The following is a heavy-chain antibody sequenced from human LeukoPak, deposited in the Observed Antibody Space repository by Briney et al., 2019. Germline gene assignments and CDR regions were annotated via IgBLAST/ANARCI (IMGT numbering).Heavy chain of an antibody. D-gene: IGHD3-22*01. J-gene: IGHJ3*02. V-gene: IGHV4-34*01. Sequence: SETLSLTCAVYGGSSSGYYWSWIRQPPGKGLEWIGEINHSGSTNLNPSLKSRVTISIDTSKNQFSLKLSSVTAADTAVYYCARHDRITMIVNAFDIWGQGTMVTVSS. CDR3: ARHDRITMIVNAFDI. CDR1: GGSSSGYY. CDR2: INHSGST.